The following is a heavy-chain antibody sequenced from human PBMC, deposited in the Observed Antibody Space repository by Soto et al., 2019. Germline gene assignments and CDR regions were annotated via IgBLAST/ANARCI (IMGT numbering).Heavy chain of an antibody. CDR1: GYTFTSYG. CDR3: ARRFGVLTGYYWFDP. J-gene: IGHJ5*02. Sequence: ASVKVSCKASGYTFTSYGISWVRQAPGQGLEWMGWISAYNGNTNYAQKLQGRVTMTTDTSTSTAYMELRSLRSDDTAVYYCARRFGVLTGYYWFDPWGQGTLVTVSS. CDR2: ISAYNGNT. V-gene: IGHV1-18*01. D-gene: IGHD3-9*01.